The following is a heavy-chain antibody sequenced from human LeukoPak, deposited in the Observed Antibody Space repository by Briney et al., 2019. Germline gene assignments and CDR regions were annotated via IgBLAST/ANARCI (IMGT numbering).Heavy chain of an antibody. CDR2: MNPNSGNT. Sequence: ASVKVSCKASGYTFTSYDINWVRQAPGQGLEWMGWMNPNSGNTGYAQKFQGRVTMTRNTSISTAYMELSSLRSEDTAVYYCARGRLGYSSIRHWGQGTLVTVSS. V-gene: IGHV1-8*01. CDR1: GYTFTSYD. CDR3: ARGRLGYSSIRH. J-gene: IGHJ4*02. D-gene: IGHD5-18*01.